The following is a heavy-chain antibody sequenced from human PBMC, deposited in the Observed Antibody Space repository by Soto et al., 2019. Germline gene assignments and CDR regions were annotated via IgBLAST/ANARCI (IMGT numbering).Heavy chain of an antibody. Sequence: PGGSLRLSCAASGFIFSNYNMNWVRQAPGKGLEWVSYIRSSSGTIYYADSVKGRFTLSRDNAKNSLYLQMNSLRDEDTAVYYCARDGESSSSSDFDYWGQGTLVTVSS. CDR3: ARDGESSSSSDFDY. D-gene: IGHD6-6*01. CDR1: GFIFSNYN. V-gene: IGHV3-48*02. J-gene: IGHJ4*02. CDR2: IRSSSGTI.